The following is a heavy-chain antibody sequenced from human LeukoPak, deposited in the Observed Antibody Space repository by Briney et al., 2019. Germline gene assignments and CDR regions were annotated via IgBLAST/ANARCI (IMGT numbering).Heavy chain of an antibody. CDR1: GFTFNSYW. CDR2: KNHDDGTP. V-gene: IGHV3-7*01. CDR3: ARDPGWSSFDI. J-gene: IGHJ3*02. D-gene: IGHD2-15*01. Sequence: PGVSLRLSCVASGFTFNSYWMIWLRQAPGKGLEFVANKNHDDGTPNYVGSVNSRFTISRDNADNSLYLQMSSLRAEDTALYYCARDPGWSSFDIWGQGIMVTVSS.